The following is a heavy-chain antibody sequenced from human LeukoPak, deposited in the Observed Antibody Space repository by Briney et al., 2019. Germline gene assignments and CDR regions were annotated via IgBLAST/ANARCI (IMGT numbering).Heavy chain of an antibody. V-gene: IGHV1-3*01. CDR3: ARSTGGDHVPFHY. D-gene: IGHD4-17*01. J-gene: IGHJ4*02. CDR1: GYTFTTYI. Sequence: ASVKVTGKASGYTFTTYILHWVRQAPGQRLEWMGWINAGNGNTKYSQKFQGRVTITRDTSASTAYMELSSLRSEDTAVFYCARSTGGDHVPFHYWGQGTLVTVSS. CDR2: INAGNGNT.